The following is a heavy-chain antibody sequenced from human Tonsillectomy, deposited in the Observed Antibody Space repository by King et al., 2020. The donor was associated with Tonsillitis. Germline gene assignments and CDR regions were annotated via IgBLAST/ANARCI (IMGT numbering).Heavy chain of an antibody. J-gene: IGHJ4*02. CDR1: GFTVSYNN. CDR2: IHSDGTT. V-gene: IGHV3-66*01. CDR3: ARDFSAGDNVFDY. D-gene: IGHD1-1*01. Sequence: VQLVESGGGLVQPGGSLRLSCAASGFTVSYNNMNWVRQAPGKGLEWVSGIHSDGTTHYADSVKGRFTISRDNSKNILYLQMNGLRAEDTAFYYCARDFSAGDNVFDYWGQGTLVTVPS.